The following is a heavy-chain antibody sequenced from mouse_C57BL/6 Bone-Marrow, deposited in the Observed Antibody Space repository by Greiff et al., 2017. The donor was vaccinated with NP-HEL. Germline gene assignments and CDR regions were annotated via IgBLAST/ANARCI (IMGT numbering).Heavy chain of an antibody. CDR2: IDPSDSYT. CDR3: ANPYYFDY. V-gene: IGHV1-59*01. J-gene: IGHJ2*01. Sequence: VQLQQPGAELVRPGTSVKLSCKASGYTFTSHWMHWVKQRPGQGLEWIGVIDPSDSYTNYNQKFKGKATLTVDTSSSTAYMQLSSLTSEDSAVYYCANPYYFDYWGQGTTLTVSS. CDR1: GYTFTSHW.